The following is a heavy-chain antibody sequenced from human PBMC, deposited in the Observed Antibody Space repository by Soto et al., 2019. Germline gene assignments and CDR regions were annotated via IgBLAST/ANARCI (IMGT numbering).Heavy chain of an antibody. CDR3: TVYYYDSSGLDY. Sequence: PGGSLRLSCAASGFTFSNAWMSWVRQAPGKGLEWVGRIKSKTDGGTTDYAAPVKGRFTISRDDSKNTLYLQMNSLKTEDTAVYYCTVYYYDSSGLDYWGQGTLVTVSS. CDR1: GFTFSNAW. V-gene: IGHV3-15*01. CDR2: IKSKTDGGTT. D-gene: IGHD3-22*01. J-gene: IGHJ4*02.